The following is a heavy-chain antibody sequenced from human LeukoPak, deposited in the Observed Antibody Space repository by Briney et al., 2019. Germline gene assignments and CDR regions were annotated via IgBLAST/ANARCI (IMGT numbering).Heavy chain of an antibody. CDR3: ARNREGEFVDY. V-gene: IGHV4-39*07. Sequence: PSETLSLTCTVSGDSISSTTYYWGWIRQPPGRGLAWIANIFYSGSTNYNPSLKSRVTMSVDTSKNQFSLKLSSVTAADTAVYYRARNREGEFVDYWGQGTLVTVSS. J-gene: IGHJ4*02. CDR1: GDSISSTTYY. CDR2: IFYSGST. D-gene: IGHD3-10*01.